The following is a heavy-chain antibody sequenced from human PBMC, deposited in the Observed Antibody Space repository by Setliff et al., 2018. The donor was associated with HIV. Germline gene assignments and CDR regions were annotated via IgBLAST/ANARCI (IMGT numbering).Heavy chain of an antibody. CDR1: GGSINNYY. D-gene: IGHD1-26*01. J-gene: IGHJ6*02. Sequence: SETLSLTCTVSGGSINNYYWNWIRQTPGKGLGWIGNIYTSGSTNYNPSLKSRVTISLDTSKNQFALRLNSVTAADTAVYYCARRNVVGSIQGFYYYTLDVGGQGTTVTVSS. V-gene: IGHV4-4*09. CDR2: IYTSGST. CDR3: ARRNVVGSIQGFYYYTLDV.